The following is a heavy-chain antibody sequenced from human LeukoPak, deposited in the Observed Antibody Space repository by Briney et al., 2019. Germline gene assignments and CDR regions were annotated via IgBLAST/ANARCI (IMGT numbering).Heavy chain of an antibody. J-gene: IGHJ6*04. Sequence: SETLSLTCAVYGGSFSGYYWSWIRQPPGKGLEWIGEINHSGSTNYNPSLKSRVTISVDTSENQFSLKLSSVTAADTAVYYCARNYDYVWGSYRQHYYGMDVWGKGTTVTVSS. V-gene: IGHV4-34*01. CDR3: ARNYDYVWGSYRQHYYGMDV. CDR1: GGSFSGYY. D-gene: IGHD3-16*02. CDR2: INHSGST.